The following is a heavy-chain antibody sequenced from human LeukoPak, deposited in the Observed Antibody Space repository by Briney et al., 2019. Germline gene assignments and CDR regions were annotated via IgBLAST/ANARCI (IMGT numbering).Heavy chain of an antibody. CDR1: GFSITRGYF. D-gene: IGHD3-22*01. CDR2: IFHSGET. Sequence: PSETLSLTCTVSGFSITRGYFWGWIRQPPGKGLEWIGNIFHSGETQYNPSLQSRVTLSVDTSKNQFSLNLHSVTAADTAVYYCAKSNGYGLIDIWGQGTMVTVSS. V-gene: IGHV4-38-2*02. J-gene: IGHJ3*02. CDR3: AKSNGYGLIDI.